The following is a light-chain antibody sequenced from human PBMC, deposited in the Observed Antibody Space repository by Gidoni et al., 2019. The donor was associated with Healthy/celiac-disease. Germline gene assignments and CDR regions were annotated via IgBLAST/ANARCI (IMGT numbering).Light chain of an antibody. J-gene: IGLJ2*01. Sequence: SYDLTQPPSVSVSPGQTASITCSGDKLGDKYACWYQQKPGQSPVLVIYQDSKLPSGIPERFSGSNSGNTATLTISGTQAMDEADYYCQAWDSSLVVFGGGTKLTVL. CDR1: KLGDKY. V-gene: IGLV3-1*01. CDR3: QAWDSSLVV. CDR2: QDS.